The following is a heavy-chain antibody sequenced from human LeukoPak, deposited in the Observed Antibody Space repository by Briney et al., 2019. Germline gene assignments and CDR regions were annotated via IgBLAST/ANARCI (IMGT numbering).Heavy chain of an antibody. D-gene: IGHD6-13*01. CDR3: AKETSYSSSWYRGGIDY. V-gene: IGHV3-23*01. CDR2: ISGSGGTT. CDR1: GFTFSSYA. Sequence: GGSLRLSCAASGFTFSSYAMSWVRQAPGKGLEWVSAISGSGGTTYYADSVKGRFTISRDNSKNTLYLQMNSLRAEDTAVYYCAKETSYSSSWYRGGIDYWGQGTLVTVSS. J-gene: IGHJ4*02.